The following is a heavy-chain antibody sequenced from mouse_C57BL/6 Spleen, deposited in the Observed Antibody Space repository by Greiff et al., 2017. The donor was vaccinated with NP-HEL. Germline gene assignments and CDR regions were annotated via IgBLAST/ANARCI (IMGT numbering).Heavy chain of an antibody. CDR3: ARSEITTVVASYWYFDV. CDR2: IHPNSGST. V-gene: IGHV1-64*01. J-gene: IGHJ1*03. D-gene: IGHD1-1*01. Sequence: VQLQQPGAELVKPGASVKLSCKASGYTFTSYWMHWVKQRPGQGLEWIGMIHPNSGSTNYNEKFKSKATLTVDKSSSTAYMQLSSLTSEDSAVYYCARSEITTVVASYWYFDVWGTGTTVTVSS. CDR1: GYTFTSYW.